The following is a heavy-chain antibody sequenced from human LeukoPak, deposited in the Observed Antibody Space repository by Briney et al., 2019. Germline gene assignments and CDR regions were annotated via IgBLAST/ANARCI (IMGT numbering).Heavy chain of an antibody. J-gene: IGHJ3*02. V-gene: IGHV3-53*01. CDR3: AGYGGNSPHDAFDI. CDR1: GXTVSGNY. D-gene: IGHD4-23*01. CDR2: IYSGGSA. Sequence: PGGSLRLSCAASGXTVSGNYMSWVRQAPGKGLEWVSIIYSGGSAYSAESVKGRFTISRDDSKNTLYLQMNSLRAEDTAVYFCAGYGGNSPHDAFDIWGQGTMVTVSS.